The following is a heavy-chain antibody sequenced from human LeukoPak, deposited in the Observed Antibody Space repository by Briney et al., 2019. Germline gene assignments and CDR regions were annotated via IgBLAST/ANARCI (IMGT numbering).Heavy chain of an antibody. J-gene: IGHJ4*02. V-gene: IGHV3-30*02. CDR3: AKDWSPASGRGGYFDY. CDR1: GFSLSSYA. Sequence: SGGSLRLSCAASGFSLSSYAIHWVRQAPGKGLEWVAFIRYDGSNKYYADSVKGRFTISRDNSKNTLYLQMNSLRAEDTAVYYCAKDWSPASGRGGYFDYWGQGTLVTVSS. D-gene: IGHD6-13*01. CDR2: IRYDGSNK.